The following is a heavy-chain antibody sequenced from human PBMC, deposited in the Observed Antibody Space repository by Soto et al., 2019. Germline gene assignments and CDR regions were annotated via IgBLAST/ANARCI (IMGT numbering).Heavy chain of an antibody. V-gene: IGHV1-3*01. Sequence: GASVKVSCKASGYTFTSYAMHWVRQAPGQRLEWMGWINAGNGNTKYSQKFQGRVTITRDTSASTAYMELSSLRSEDTAVYYCASPQGSSGWYFWFDPWGQGTLVTVSS. CDR3: ASPQGSSGWYFWFDP. J-gene: IGHJ5*02. CDR1: GYTFTSYA. CDR2: INAGNGNT. D-gene: IGHD6-19*01.